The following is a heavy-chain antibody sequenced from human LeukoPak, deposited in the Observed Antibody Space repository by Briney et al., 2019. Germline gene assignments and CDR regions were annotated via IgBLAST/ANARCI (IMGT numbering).Heavy chain of an antibody. CDR2: IYHSGST. D-gene: IGHD2-15*01. V-gene: IGHV4-38-2*02. J-gene: IGHJ4*02. CDR1: GYSISSGYY. Sequence: SETLSLTCTVSGYSISSGYYWGWIRQPPGKGLEWIGSIYHSGSTYYNPSLKSRVTISVDTSKNQFSLKLSSVTAADTAVYYCARDGDYFDYWGQGTPVTVSS. CDR3: ARDGDYFDY.